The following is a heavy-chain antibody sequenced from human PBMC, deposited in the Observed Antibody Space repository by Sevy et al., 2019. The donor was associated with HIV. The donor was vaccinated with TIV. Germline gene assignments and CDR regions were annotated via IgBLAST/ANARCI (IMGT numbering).Heavy chain of an antibody. CDR3: ARDQMGSTIGLDY. D-gene: IGHD1-26*01. Sequence: GGSLRLSCAASGFTFNIFEMNWVRQAPGKGLEWVSYINSIGDTIYYAHSVKGRFTISRDNAENSVYLKMNSLRVEDTAIYYCARDQMGSTIGLDYWGQGTLVNVSS. CDR2: INSIGDTI. V-gene: IGHV3-48*03. J-gene: IGHJ4*02. CDR1: GFTFNIFE.